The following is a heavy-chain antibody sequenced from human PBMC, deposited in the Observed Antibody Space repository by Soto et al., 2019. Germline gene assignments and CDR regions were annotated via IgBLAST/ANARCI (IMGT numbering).Heavy chain of an antibody. V-gene: IGHV4-59*01. Sequence: PSETLSLTCTVSGGSISSYYWSWIRQPPGKGLEWIGYIYYSGSTNYNPSLKSRVTISVDTSKNQFSLKLSSVTAADTAVYYCARYVTGDTGYYYYGMDVWGQGTTVTVSS. CDR3: ARYVTGDTGYYYYGMDV. D-gene: IGHD7-27*01. CDR1: GGSISSYY. CDR2: IYYSGST. J-gene: IGHJ6*02.